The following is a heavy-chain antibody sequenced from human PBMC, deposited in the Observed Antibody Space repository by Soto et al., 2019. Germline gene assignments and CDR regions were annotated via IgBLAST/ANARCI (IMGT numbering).Heavy chain of an antibody. CDR2: INSDASGT. J-gene: IGHJ5*01. D-gene: IGHD4-17*01. CDR1: GFTFSSYW. CDR3: ARQMTTVTRSWFDS. Sequence: EVQLVASGGGLVQPGGSLRLSCAASGFTFSSYWMHWVRQVPGKGLVWVSRINSDASGTNYADSVKGRFTISRDNAKNTLYLQMNSLRAEDTAVYYCARQMTTVTRSWFDSWGQGTLVTVSS. V-gene: IGHV3-74*01.